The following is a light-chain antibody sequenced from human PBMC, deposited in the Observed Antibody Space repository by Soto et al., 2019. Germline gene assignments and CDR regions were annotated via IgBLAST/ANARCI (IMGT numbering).Light chain of an antibody. CDR3: QHGYSSPRN. V-gene: IGKV1-39*01. Sequence: DIVLTQSPATLSASAGERATITCRASQSIITYLHWYQQKPGKAPSLLIYAASNLPSGVPSRFSGSGSVTDFTRTISSLEPEDFEAYYCQHGYSSPRNVGVGTQVDIK. CDR2: AAS. J-gene: IGKJ4*01. CDR1: QSIITY.